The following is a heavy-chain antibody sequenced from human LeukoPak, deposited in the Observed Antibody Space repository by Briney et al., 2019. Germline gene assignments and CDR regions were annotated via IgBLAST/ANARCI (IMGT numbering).Heavy chain of an antibody. D-gene: IGHD2-21*01. J-gene: IGHJ4*02. V-gene: IGHV4-34*01. Sequence: SETLSLTCTVSGGSISGYYWSWIRQPPGKGLEWIGEINHSGSTNYNPSLKSRVTISVDTSKNQFSLKLSSVTAADTAVYYCARGRPVFPVGFDYWGQGTLVTVSS. CDR2: INHSGST. CDR1: GGSISGYY. CDR3: ARGRPVFPVGFDY.